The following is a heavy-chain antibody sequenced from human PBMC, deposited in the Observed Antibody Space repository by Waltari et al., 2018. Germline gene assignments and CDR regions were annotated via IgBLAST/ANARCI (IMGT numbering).Heavy chain of an antibody. J-gene: IGHJ5*02. CDR3: ARGPSSGWYGS. V-gene: IGHV4-34*01. CDR1: GGSFSGYY. Sequence: QVQLQQWGAGLLKPSETLSLTCAVYGGSFSGYYWSWIRQPPGKGLEWIGEINHSGSTNYNPHLKSRVTISVDTSKHQFSLKLSAVTAADTAVYYCARGPSSGWYGSWGQGTLVTVSS. D-gene: IGHD6-19*01. CDR2: INHSGST.